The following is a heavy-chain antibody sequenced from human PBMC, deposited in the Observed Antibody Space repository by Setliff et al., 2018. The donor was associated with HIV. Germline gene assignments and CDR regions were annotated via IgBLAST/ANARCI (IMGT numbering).Heavy chain of an antibody. Sequence: PSETLSLTCTVSGPSINIHYWSWIRQSPGKAFEWIGYIYSTGSTNYNPSLQSRVTISMVASRNQFSLKVTSVTAADTAVYYCARHNCGTTACYGVVAWGQGTMVTVSS. D-gene: IGHD2-2*01. CDR3: ARHNCGTTACYGVVA. CDR1: GPSINIHY. V-gene: IGHV4-59*11. J-gene: IGHJ3*01. CDR2: IYSTGST.